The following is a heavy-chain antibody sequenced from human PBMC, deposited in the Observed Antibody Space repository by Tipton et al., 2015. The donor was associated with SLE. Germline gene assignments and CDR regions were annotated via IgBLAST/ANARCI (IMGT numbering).Heavy chain of an antibody. CDR3: ARSDTDLTFPYSFDS. Sequence: SLRLSCAASGFTFSNSVMAWVRQGPGKGLEWVSLIFTGDSRSYADSVRGRFSTSRDNSKNTLYLQMNTLRDDDTALYYCARSDTDLTFPYSFDSWGQGTRVSVSS. D-gene: IGHD2/OR15-2a*01. J-gene: IGHJ4*02. CDR1: GFTFSNSV. V-gene: IGHV3-23*03. CDR2: IFTGDSR.